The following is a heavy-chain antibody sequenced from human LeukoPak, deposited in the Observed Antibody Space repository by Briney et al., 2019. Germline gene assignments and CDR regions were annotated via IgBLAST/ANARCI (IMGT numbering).Heavy chain of an antibody. CDR2: MNQDGSAI. V-gene: IGHV3-7*01. D-gene: IGHD6-19*01. Sequence: GGSLRLSCAASGFTFSRHWMSWVRQTPGKGLERVAHMNQDGSAIYYVDSVKGRFTISGDNAKNSLCLQMTGLTVADTAVYYCARTVPGYPDDYFDYWGQGTLVTVSS. J-gene: IGHJ4*02. CDR1: GFTFSRHW. CDR3: ARTVPGYPDDYFDY.